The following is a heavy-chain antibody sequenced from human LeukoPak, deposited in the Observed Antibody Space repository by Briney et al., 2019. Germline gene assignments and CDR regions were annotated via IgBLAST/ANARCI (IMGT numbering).Heavy chain of an antibody. V-gene: IGHV4-34*01. D-gene: IGHD3-3*01. CDR3: ARDDFGVALGGV. CDR1: GGTFSGYC. CDR2: IYHTGST. Sequence: SETLSLTCAVYGGTFSGYCWSWIRQSPAKGLEWIGQIYHTGSTNYNPSLESRVTISLDTPNNQFSLKLTSVTAADTAVYYCARDDFGVALGGVWGKGTTVTVSS. J-gene: IGHJ6*04.